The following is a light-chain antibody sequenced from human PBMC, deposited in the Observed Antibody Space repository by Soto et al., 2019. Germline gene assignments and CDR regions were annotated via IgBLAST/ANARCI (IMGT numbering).Light chain of an antibody. Sequence: QPVLTQPPSVSGAPGQRVTISCTGSSSNIGANYDVHWYQQLPGTAPKLLIYANSFRPSGVPDRFSGSKSGNTASLTVSGLQAEDEADYYCSSYAGSSNVFGTGTKVTVL. CDR3: SSYAGSSNV. J-gene: IGLJ1*01. CDR2: ANS. CDR1: SSNIGANYD. V-gene: IGLV1-40*01.